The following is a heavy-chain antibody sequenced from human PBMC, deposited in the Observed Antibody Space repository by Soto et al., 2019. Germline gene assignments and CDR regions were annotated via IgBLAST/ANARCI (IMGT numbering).Heavy chain of an antibody. CDR1: GGSFSGYY. V-gene: IGHV4-34*01. CDR3: ARSPMGLLFRYYFDY. Sequence: QVQLQQWGAGLLKPSETLSLTCAVYGGSFSGYYWSWIRQPPGKGLEWIGQINHSGRTNYNQSLKYTVTIAVDTSKNQFSLKLSSVTAADTAVYYCARSPMGLLFRYYFDYWGQGTLVTVSS. D-gene: IGHD2-21*02. J-gene: IGHJ4*02. CDR2: INHSGRT.